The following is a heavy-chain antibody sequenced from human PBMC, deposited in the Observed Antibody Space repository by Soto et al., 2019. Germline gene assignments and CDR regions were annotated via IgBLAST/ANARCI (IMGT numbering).Heavy chain of an antibody. J-gene: IGHJ6*02. CDR2: INHSEST. CDR1: GGSFSGYY. D-gene: IGHD1-1*01. V-gene: IGHV4-34*01. CDR3: ARDMGTYYYAMDV. Sequence: SETLSLTCAVYGGSFSGYYWSWIRQPPGKGLEWIGEINHSESTKYNPSLKSRVTISGDTSKDQFSLKLSSVTAADAAVYYCARDMGTYYYAMDVWGQGTTVTVSS.